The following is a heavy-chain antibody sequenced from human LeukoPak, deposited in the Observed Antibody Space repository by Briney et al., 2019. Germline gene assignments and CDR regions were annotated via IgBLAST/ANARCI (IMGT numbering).Heavy chain of an antibody. CDR1: GFTFDDYG. CDR2: IKKDGSEK. D-gene: IGHD5-18*01. V-gene: IGHV3-7*01. Sequence: PGGSLRLSCAASGFTFDDYGMSWVRQAPGKGLEGVADIKKDGSEKYYVDSVKGRFTISRDNAKTSLYLQMNSLRAEDTTVYHCARDLSGVTGYTYGRGIDYWGQGTLVTVSS. CDR3: ARDLSGVTGYTYGRGIDY. J-gene: IGHJ4*02.